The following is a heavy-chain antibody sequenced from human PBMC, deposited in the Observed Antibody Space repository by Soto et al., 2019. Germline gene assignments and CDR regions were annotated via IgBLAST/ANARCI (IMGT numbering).Heavy chain of an antibody. J-gene: IGHJ6*02. V-gene: IGHV3-33*01. CDR3: ARDRLWFGELPRYYYYGMDV. Sequence: GGSLRLSCAASGFTFSSYGMHWVRQAPGKGLEWVAVIWYDGSNKYYVDSVKGRFTISRDNSKNTLYLQMNSLRAEDTAVYYCARDRLWFGELPRYYYYGMDVWGQGTTVTVSS. D-gene: IGHD3-10*01. CDR1: GFTFSSYG. CDR2: IWYDGSNK.